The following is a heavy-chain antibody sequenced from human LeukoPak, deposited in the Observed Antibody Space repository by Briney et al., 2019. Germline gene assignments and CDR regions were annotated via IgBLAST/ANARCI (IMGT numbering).Heavy chain of an antibody. Sequence: PGGSLRLSCAASGFTFDDYAMHWVRQAPGKGLEWVSGISWNSGSIGYADSVKGRFTISRDNAKNSLYLQMNSLRAEDTAVYYCASKDSPANDYWGQGTLVTVSS. V-gene: IGHV3-9*01. CDR1: GFTFDDYA. CDR2: ISWNSGSI. J-gene: IGHJ4*02. CDR3: ASKDSPANDY. D-gene: IGHD2-15*01.